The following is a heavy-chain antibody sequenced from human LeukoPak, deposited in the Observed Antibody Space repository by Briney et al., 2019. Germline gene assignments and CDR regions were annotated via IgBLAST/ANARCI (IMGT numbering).Heavy chain of an antibody. CDR3: AKLKDSATRYDY. CDR2: ISSSGSTI. J-gene: IGHJ4*02. CDR1: GFTFSDYY. Sequence: GGSLRLSCAASGFTFSDYYMSWIRQAPGKGLEGVSYISSSGSTIYYADSVKGRFTISRDNAKNSLYLQMNSLRAEDTAVYYCAKLKDSATRYDYWGQGTLVTVSS. D-gene: IGHD5-18*01. V-gene: IGHV3-11*01.